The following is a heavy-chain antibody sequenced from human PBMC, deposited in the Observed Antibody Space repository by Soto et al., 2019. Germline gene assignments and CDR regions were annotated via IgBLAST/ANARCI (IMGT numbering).Heavy chain of an antibody. D-gene: IGHD2-8*02. CDR2: INHSGST. Sequence: SETLSLTCAVYGGSFSGYYWTWIRQPPGTGLEWIGEINHSGSTNYNPSLKSRVTISVDTSKNQFSLKLTSVTAADTAVYYCAREKITGLFDYGGKGTLVTAPS. V-gene: IGHV4-34*01. CDR1: GGSFSGYY. CDR3: AREKITGLFDY. J-gene: IGHJ4*02.